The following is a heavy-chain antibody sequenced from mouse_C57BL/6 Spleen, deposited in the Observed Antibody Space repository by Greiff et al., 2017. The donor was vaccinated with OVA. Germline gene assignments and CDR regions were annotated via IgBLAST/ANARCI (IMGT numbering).Heavy chain of an antibody. CDR2: IYPRSGNT. J-gene: IGHJ1*03. CDR3: ARKSYGSSYWYFDV. V-gene: IGHV1-81*01. D-gene: IGHD1-1*01. CDR1: GYTFTSYG. Sequence: VMLVESGAELARPGASVKLSCKASGYTFTSYGISWVKQRTGQGLEWIGEIYPRSGNTYYNEKFKGKATLTADKSSSTAYMELRSLTSEDSAVYFCARKSYGSSYWYFDVWGTGTTVTVSS.